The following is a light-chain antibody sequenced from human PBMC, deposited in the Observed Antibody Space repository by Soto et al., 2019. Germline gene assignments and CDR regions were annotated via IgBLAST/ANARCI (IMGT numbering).Light chain of an antibody. CDR1: QSISSW. V-gene: IGKV1-5*03. J-gene: IGKJ1*01. Sequence: DIQMTQSPSTLSASVGDRVTITCRASQSISSWLAWYQQKPGKAPNLLIYKASFLRSGVPSRFSGSGSGTESTLTISSLQPDDFATYYCQQYSIYSRTFGQGTKVELK. CDR2: KAS. CDR3: QQYSIYSRT.